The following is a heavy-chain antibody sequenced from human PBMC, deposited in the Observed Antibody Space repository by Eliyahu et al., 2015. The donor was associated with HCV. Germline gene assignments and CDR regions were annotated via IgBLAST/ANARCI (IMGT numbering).Heavy chain of an antibody. CDR1: GFTFSSHA. Sequence: QVQLLESGGGVVQPGRSLKLPCAASGFTFSSHAMHWVRQAPGKGLEWVALISYDGSSEYYADSVTGRFTISRDNSKNTVYLQMNSLKPEDTAVYYCARRPIDYDVLTGYYRNWGPLDYWGQGTLVTVSS. CDR3: ARRPIDYDVLTGYYRNWGPLDY. V-gene: IGHV3-30-3*01. CDR2: ISYDGSSE. D-gene: IGHD3-9*01. J-gene: IGHJ4*02.